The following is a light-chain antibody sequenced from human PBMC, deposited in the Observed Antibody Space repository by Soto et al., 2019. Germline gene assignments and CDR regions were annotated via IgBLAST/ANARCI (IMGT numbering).Light chain of an antibody. J-gene: IGKJ4*01. CDR2: DAS. V-gene: IGKV3-20*01. CDR1: QSVSRSY. Sequence: EIVLTQSPGTPSLSPGERATPSCRASQSVSRSYLAWYQQKPGQAPRLLIYDASRRATGIPARFSGSGSGTDFTLTINNLQPEDVATYYCQRYYNAPFTFGGGTKVDIK. CDR3: QRYYNAPFT.